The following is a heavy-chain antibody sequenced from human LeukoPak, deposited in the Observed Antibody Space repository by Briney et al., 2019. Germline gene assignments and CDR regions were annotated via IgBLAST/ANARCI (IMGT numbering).Heavy chain of an antibody. D-gene: IGHD3-10*01. CDR3: TTARYYYGSGSYYRQTHPLDY. CDR1: GFTFSNAW. Sequence: PGGSLRLSCAASGFTFSNAWMSWVRQAPGKGLEWVGRIKSKTDGGTTDYAAPVKGRFTISRDDSKNTLYLQMNSLKTEDTAVYYCTTARYYYGSGSYYRQTHPLDYWGQGTLVTVSS. CDR2: IKSKTDGGTT. V-gene: IGHV3-15*01. J-gene: IGHJ4*02.